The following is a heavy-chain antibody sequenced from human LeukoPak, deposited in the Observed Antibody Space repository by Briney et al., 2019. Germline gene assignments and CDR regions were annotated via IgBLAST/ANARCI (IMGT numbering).Heavy chain of an antibody. J-gene: IGHJ6*03. CDR3: ARGGYDILTGYDYYYYMDV. CDR2: ISAYNGNT. D-gene: IGHD3-9*01. V-gene: IGHV1-8*03. CDR1: GGTFSSYA. Sequence: ASVKVSCKASGGTFSSYAISWVRQAPGQGLEWMGWISAYNGNTNYAQKFQGRVTITRNTSISTAYMELSSLRSEDTAVYYCARGGYDILTGYDYYYYMDVWGKGTTVTVSS.